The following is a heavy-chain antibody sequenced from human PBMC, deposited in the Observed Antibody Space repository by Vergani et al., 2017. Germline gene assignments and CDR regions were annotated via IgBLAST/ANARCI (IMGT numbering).Heavy chain of an antibody. D-gene: IGHD3-22*01. CDR3: AREGKYYYDSSGYSHFDY. J-gene: IGHJ4*02. V-gene: IGHV1-69*01. Sequence: QVQLVQSGAEVKKPGSSVKVSCKASGGTFSSYAISWVRQAPGQGLEWMGGIIPIFGTANYAQKFQGRVTITADESTSTAYMELSSLRSEDTAVYYCAREGKYYYDSSGYSHFDYWGQGTLVTVSS. CDR2: IIPIFGTA. CDR1: GGTFSSYA.